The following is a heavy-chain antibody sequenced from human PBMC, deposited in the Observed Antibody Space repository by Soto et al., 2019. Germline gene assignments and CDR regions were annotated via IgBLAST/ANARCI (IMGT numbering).Heavy chain of an antibody. V-gene: IGHV3-48*02. CDR3: ARGDCSGGSCYGIDV. CDR2: IGNTLDTI. Sequence: RGSLRLSCAASGFAFSGHTMNWVRQAPGKGLEWVAYIGNTLDTIYYADSVKGRFIISRDDAMKSVFLHMSSLRDDDTAVYYCARGDCSGGSCYGIDVWGRGTTVTVFS. D-gene: IGHD2-15*01. J-gene: IGHJ6*02. CDR1: GFAFSGHT.